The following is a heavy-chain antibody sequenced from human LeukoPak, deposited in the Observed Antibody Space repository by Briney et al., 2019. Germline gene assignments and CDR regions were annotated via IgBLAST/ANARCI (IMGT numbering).Heavy chain of an antibody. Sequence: GGSLRLSCAASGFTFSSYWMHWVRQAPGKGLVWVSRINSDGSSTSYADSVKGRLTISRDNAKNSLYLQMNSLRAEDTAVYYCRLWFGELGIWGQGTMVTVSS. D-gene: IGHD3-10*01. V-gene: IGHV3-74*01. CDR3: RLWFGELGI. CDR1: GFTFSSYW. CDR2: INSDGSST. J-gene: IGHJ3*02.